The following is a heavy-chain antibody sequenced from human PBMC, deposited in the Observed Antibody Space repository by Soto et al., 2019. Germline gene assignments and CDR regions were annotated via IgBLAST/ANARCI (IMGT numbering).Heavy chain of an antibody. CDR3: ARGRTVRDHDDFDL. CDR1: GFTFSSYS. Sequence: QVQLVDSGGGVVQPGRSLRLSCAASGFTFSSYSMHWVRQAPGKGLERVAAMSYDGNSNYFADSVKGRFPISRDNSKNTLSLQMNSLGAEDSAVYYCARGRTVRDHDDFDLWGQGTLVTVSS. V-gene: IGHV3-30-3*01. J-gene: IGHJ4*02. CDR2: MSYDGNSN. D-gene: IGHD2-21*01.